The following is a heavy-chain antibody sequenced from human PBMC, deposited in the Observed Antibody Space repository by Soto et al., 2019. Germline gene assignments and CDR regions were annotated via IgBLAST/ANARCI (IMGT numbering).Heavy chain of an antibody. J-gene: IGHJ4*02. CDR1: GFTFSSYA. CDR2: ISGSGGST. D-gene: IGHD2-15*01. V-gene: IGHV3-23*01. CDR3: AKARRYTAVRYCSGGSCPYYFDY. Sequence: EVQLLESGGGLVQPGGSLRLSCAASGFTFSSYAMSWVRQAPGKGLEWVSAISGSGGSTYYADSVKGRFTISRDNSKNTLYLQMNSLSAEDTAVYYCAKARRYTAVRYCSGGSCPYYFDYWGQGTLVTVSS.